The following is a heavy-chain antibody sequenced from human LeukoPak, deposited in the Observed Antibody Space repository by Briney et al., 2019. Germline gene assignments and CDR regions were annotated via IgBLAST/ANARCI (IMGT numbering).Heavy chain of an antibody. V-gene: IGHV4-34*01. J-gene: IGHJ4*02. Sequence: SETLSLTCAVYGGSFSGYSWSWIRQPPGKGLEWIGEINHSGSTNYNPSLKSRVIISVDTSKNQFSLKLSSVTAADTAVYYCARRGYDYWGQGTLVTVSS. CDR1: GGSFSGYS. D-gene: IGHD5-18*01. CDR3: ARRGYDY. CDR2: INHSGST.